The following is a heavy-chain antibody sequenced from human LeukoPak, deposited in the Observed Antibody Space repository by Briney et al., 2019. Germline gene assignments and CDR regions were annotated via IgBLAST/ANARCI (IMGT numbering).Heavy chain of an antibody. J-gene: IGHJ4*02. CDR1: GFTFDDYA. D-gene: IGHD6-13*01. CDR2: ICCNSGSR. Sequence: PGGSLRLSCAASGFTFDDYAMHWVRQAPGKGLEWVAGICCNSGSRGYGDSVKGRFTIFRDNAKNSLYLQMNSLTAEDTALYYCAKDHYTAGTMNGQLDFWGQGTLVTVAS. V-gene: IGHV3-9*01. CDR3: AKDHYTAGTMNGQLDF.